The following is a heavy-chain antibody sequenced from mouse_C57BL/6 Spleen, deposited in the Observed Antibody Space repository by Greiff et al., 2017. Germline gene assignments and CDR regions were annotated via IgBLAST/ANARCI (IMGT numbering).Heavy chain of an antibody. CDR3: ARSYDYDFPWFAY. V-gene: IGHV1-76*01. D-gene: IGHD2-4*01. Sequence: VQVVESGAELVRPGASVKLSCKASGYTFTDYYINWVKQRPGQGLEWIARIYPGSGNTYYNEKFKGKATLTAEKSSSTAYMQLSSLTSEDSAVYFCARSYDYDFPWFAYWGQGTLVTVSA. J-gene: IGHJ3*01. CDR1: GYTFTDYY. CDR2: IYPGSGNT.